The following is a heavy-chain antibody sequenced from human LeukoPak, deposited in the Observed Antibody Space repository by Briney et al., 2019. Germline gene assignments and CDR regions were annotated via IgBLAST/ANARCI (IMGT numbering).Heavy chain of an antibody. D-gene: IGHD2-2*01. Sequence: SETLSLTCSVSGDSISSTNYYWGWIRQPPGKGLEWIGSLFYSGSTYYNPSLKSRVTISVDTSKNQFSLKLSSVTAADTAVYYCARLSRHWGQGTLVTVSS. V-gene: IGHV4-39*07. CDR3: ARLSRH. CDR2: LFYSGST. CDR1: GDSISSTNYY. J-gene: IGHJ4*02.